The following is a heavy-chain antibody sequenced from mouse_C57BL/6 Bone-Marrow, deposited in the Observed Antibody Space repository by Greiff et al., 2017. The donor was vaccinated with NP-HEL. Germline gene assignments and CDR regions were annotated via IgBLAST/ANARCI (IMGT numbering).Heavy chain of an antibody. CDR2: INPNNGGT. V-gene: IGHV1-26*01. CDR1: GYTFTDYY. J-gene: IGHJ4*01. CDR3: ASITTVVAPYAMDY. D-gene: IGHD1-1*01. Sequence: EVQLQQSGPELVKPGASVKISCKAYGYTFTDYYMNWVKQSHGKSLEWIGDINPNNGGTSYNQKFKGKATLTVDKSSSTAYMELRSLTSEDSAVYYCASITTVVAPYAMDYWGQGTSVTFSS.